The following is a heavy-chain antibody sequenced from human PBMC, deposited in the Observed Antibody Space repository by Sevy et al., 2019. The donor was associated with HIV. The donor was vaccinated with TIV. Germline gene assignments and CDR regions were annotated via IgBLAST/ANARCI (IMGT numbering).Heavy chain of an antibody. CDR2: FYYSGST. CDR3: ARGQGTVVTEPEY. CDR1: GGSFTSSTYY. D-gene: IGHD2-15*01. Sequence: SETLSLTCTVSGGSFTSSTYYWGWVRQPPGKGLEWIGSFYYSGSTHYNPSLKSRVTISVDTSKNQFSLNLSSVTAADTAVYYCARGQGTVVTEPEYWGQGTLVTVSS. J-gene: IGHJ4*02. V-gene: IGHV4-39*01.